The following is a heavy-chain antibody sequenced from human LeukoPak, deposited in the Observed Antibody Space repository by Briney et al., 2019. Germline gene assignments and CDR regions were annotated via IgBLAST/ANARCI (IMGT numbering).Heavy chain of an antibody. CDR3: ARDAARFLEWFPFDY. Sequence: GASVKVSCKASGYTFTSYGISWVRQAPGQGLEWMGWISTYNGHTNYAQKLQGRVTMTTDTSTSTAYMELRSLRSDDTAVYYCARDAARFLEWFPFDYWGQGTLVTVSS. V-gene: IGHV1-18*01. CDR1: GYTFTSYG. J-gene: IGHJ4*02. D-gene: IGHD3-3*01. CDR2: ISTYNGHT.